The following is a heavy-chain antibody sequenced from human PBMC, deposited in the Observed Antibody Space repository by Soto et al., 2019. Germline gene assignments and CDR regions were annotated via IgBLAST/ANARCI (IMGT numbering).Heavy chain of an antibody. CDR2: INHSGST. V-gene: IGHV4-34*01. Sequence: WDTLSVTCAVYGGSFSGYYWSWIRQPPGKGLEWIGEINHSGSTNYNPSLKSRVTISVETSKNQFSLKLSSVTGADTAVYYCARGRNYYDSSGYYSSYYYYGMDVWPQGTTVTVSS. J-gene: IGHJ6*02. CDR1: GGSFSGYY. CDR3: ARGRNYYDSSGYYSSYYYYGMDV. D-gene: IGHD3-22*01.